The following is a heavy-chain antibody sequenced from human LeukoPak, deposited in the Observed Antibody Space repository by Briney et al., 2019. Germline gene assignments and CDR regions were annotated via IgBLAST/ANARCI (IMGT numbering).Heavy chain of an antibody. V-gene: IGHV1-69*05. CDR2: IIPIFGTA. J-gene: IGHJ4*02. Sequence: SVKVSCKASGGTFSSYAISWVRQAPGQGLEWMGGIIPIFGTANYAQKFQGRVTITTDEPTSTAYMELSSLRSEDTAVYYCARDMESGSYTFDYWGQGTLVAVSS. CDR1: GGTFSSYA. D-gene: IGHD1-26*01. CDR3: ARDMESGSYTFDY.